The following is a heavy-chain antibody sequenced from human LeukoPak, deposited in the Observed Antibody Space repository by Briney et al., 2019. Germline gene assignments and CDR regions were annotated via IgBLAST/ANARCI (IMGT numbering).Heavy chain of an antibody. CDR2: INSGKT. V-gene: IGHV3-23*01. D-gene: IGHD1-14*01. J-gene: IGHJ5*02. CDR3: AKDPLGRFDP. Sequence: GGSLRLSCAASGFTFSSYAMSWVRQAPGKGLEWVSAINSGKTYYADSVKGRFTISRDNSKNTLYLQMSSLRAENTAIYYCAKDPLGRFDPWGQGTLVTVSS. CDR1: GFTFSSYA.